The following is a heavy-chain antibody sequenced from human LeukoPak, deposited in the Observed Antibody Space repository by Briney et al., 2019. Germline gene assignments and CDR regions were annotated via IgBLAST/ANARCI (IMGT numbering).Heavy chain of an antibody. CDR1: GFTFSSYW. CDR3: ARDQGYSSGWYFDDAFDI. V-gene: IGHV3-7*01. Sequence: PGGSLRLSCAASGFTFSSYWMSWVRQAPGKGLEWVANIKQDGSEKYYVDSVKGRFTISRDNAKNSLYLQMNSLRAEDTAVYYCARDQGYSSGWYFDDAFDIWGQGTMVTVSS. J-gene: IGHJ3*02. CDR2: IKQDGSEK. D-gene: IGHD6-19*01.